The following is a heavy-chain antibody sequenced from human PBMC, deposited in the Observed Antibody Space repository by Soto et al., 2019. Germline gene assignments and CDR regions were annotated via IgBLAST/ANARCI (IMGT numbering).Heavy chain of an antibody. Sequence: QGKLVESGGGVVQPGRSLRLSCAASGCTFSRYGMHWVRQAPGKGLEWVAVIWYDGSNKYYADSVKGRFTISRDNSKNTLYLQMNSLRAEDTAVYYCARDGYCSGGSCYSVPVFDYWGQGTLVTVSS. D-gene: IGHD2-15*01. CDR1: GCTFSRYG. V-gene: IGHV3-33*01. CDR3: ARDGYCSGGSCYSVPVFDY. CDR2: IWYDGSNK. J-gene: IGHJ4*02.